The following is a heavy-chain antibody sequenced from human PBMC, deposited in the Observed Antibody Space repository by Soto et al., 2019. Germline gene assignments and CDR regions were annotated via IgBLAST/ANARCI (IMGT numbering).Heavy chain of an antibody. V-gene: IGHV1-69*01. CDR1: GGTFRTYA. J-gene: IGHJ4*02. CDR2: IIPIFGKA. D-gene: IGHD5-18*01. CDR3: ARGSADNTAMAQPYDY. Sequence: QVQLVQSGAEGKKPGASVKVSCKASGGTFRTYAISWVRQAPGQGLEWMGGIIPIFGKANYAQKFQGRVSISADESTRTAYMELRGLRSEDTAVYYCARGSADNTAMAQPYDYWGQGTLVTVSS.